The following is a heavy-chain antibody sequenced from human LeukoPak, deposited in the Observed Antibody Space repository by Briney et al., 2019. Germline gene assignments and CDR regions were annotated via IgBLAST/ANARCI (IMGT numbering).Heavy chain of an antibody. CDR2: IYPGDSDT. D-gene: IGHD3-22*01. J-gene: IGHJ3*02. CDR1: GYSFTSYW. Sequence: GESLKISCKGSGYSFTSYWIGWVRQMPGKGLEWMGIIYPGDSDTRYRPSFQAQVTISADESISTAYLQWSSLKASDTEMYYCARLGQEGKMYYYDSSGYYLGAFDIWGQGTMVTVSS. V-gene: IGHV5-51*01. CDR3: ARLGQEGKMYYYDSSGYYLGAFDI.